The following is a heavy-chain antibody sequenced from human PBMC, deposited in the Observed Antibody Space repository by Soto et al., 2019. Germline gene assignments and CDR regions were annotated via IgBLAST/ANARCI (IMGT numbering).Heavy chain of an antibody. CDR3: ARGLKPPIAAAGDYYYYYMDV. V-gene: IGHV4-34*01. J-gene: IGHJ6*03. Sequence: QVQLQQWGAGLLKPSETLSLTCAVYGGSFSGYYWSWIRQPPGKGLEWIGEINHSGSTNYNPSLKSRVTISVDTSKNQFSLKLSSVTAADTAVYYCARGLKPPIAAAGDYYYYYMDVWGKGTTVTVSS. D-gene: IGHD6-6*01. CDR1: GGSFSGYY. CDR2: INHSGST.